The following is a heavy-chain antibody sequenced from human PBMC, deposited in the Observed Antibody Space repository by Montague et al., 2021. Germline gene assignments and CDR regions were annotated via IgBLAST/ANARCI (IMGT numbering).Heavy chain of an antibody. CDR1: GGPISSHY. V-gene: IGHV4-4*07. Sequence: SDTLSLTCSLSGGPISSHYWNCILQPSGKGLQFFGRIYVSGSTVYNTSLQSRLPMSVDTSKNQLSLHLPAVAAADTAVHYYAMKPITAAGAVDYWGPGTLVIVSS. J-gene: IGHJ4*02. CDR2: IYVSGST. CDR3: AMKPITAAGAVDY. D-gene: IGHD6-13*01.